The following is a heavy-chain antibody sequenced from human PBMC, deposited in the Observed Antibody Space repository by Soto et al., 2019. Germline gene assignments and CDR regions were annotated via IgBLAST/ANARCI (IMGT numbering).Heavy chain of an antibody. CDR2: LSAYNGNT. CDR1: GYTFTSYD. Sequence: QVQLVQSGAEVKKPGASVKVSCKASGYTFTSYDISWVRQAPGQGLEWMGWLSAYNGNTNYAQQLQGRVTMTTDTSTSTAYMDLRSLRSDDTAVYSCARAWPQTVEFDYWGRGTLVTVSS. CDR3: ARAWPQTVEFDY. J-gene: IGHJ4*02. V-gene: IGHV1-18*01.